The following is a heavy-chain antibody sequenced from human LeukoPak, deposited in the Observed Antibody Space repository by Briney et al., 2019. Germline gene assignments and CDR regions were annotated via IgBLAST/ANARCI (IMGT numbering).Heavy chain of an antibody. V-gene: IGHV4-34*01. CDR2: INHSGST. D-gene: IGHD3-3*01. CDR1: GGSFSGYY. Sequence: SETLSLTCAVYGGSFSGYYWSWIRQPPGKGLEWIGEINHSGSTNYNPSLKSRVTISVDTSKNQFSLKLSSVTAADTAVYYCARRAREKAVLRWFDPWGQGTLVTVSS. J-gene: IGHJ5*02. CDR3: ARRAREKAVLRWFDP.